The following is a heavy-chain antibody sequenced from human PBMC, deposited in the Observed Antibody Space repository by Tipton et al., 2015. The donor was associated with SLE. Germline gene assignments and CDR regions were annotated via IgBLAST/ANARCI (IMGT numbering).Heavy chain of an antibody. Sequence: TLSLTCTVSGGPISSYFWSWIRQPPGKGLEWIGYIYYSGSTNYNPSLKSRVTISVDRSKNQFSLKLSSVTAADTAVYYCARGVTTVTPSYGMDVWGQGTTVTVSS. CDR3: ARGVTTVTPSYGMDV. J-gene: IGHJ6*02. V-gene: IGHV4-59*12. D-gene: IGHD4-17*01. CDR2: IYYSGST. CDR1: GGPISSYF.